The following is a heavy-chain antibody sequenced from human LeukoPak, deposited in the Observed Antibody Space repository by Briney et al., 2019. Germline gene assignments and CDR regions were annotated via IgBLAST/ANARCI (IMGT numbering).Heavy chain of an antibody. CDR1: GYTFTSYG. D-gene: IGHD2-15*01. Sequence: ASVTVSCKASGYTFTSYGISWVRQAPGQGLDWMGWISAYNGNTNYAQKLQGRVTMTTDTSTSTAYMELRSLRSDDTAVYYCATPPITPPYYYYMDVWGKGTTVTVSS. CDR3: ATPPITPPYYYYMDV. J-gene: IGHJ6*03. CDR2: ISAYNGNT. V-gene: IGHV1-18*01.